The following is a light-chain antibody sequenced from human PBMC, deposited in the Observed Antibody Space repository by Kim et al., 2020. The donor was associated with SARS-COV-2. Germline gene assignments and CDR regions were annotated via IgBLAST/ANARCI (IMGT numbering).Light chain of an antibody. V-gene: IGKV1-39*01. CDR2: AAS. CDR1: QSISSY. J-gene: IGKJ4*01. CDR3: QQSYSTPELT. Sequence: SVGDRVTITCRASQSISSYLNWYQQKPGKAPKLLIYAASSLQSGVPSRFSRSGSGTDFTLTISSLQPEDFATYYCQQSYSTPELTFGGGTKVDIK.